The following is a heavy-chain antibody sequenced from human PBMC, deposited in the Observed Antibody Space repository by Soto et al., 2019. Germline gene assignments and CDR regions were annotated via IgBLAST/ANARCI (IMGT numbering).Heavy chain of an antibody. D-gene: IGHD3-22*01. CDR1: GGSISSGDYY. V-gene: IGHV4-30-4*01. J-gene: IGHJ6*02. Sequence: QVQLQESGPGLVKPSQTLSLTCTVSGGSISSGDYYWSWIRQPPGKGLEWIGYIYYSGSTYYNPSLKSRVTISVDTSKNQFSLKLSSVTAADTAVYYCARGYYYDSSDCSRIYYYYYYGMDVWGQGTTVTVSS. CDR3: ARGYYYDSSDCSRIYYYYYYGMDV. CDR2: IYYSGST.